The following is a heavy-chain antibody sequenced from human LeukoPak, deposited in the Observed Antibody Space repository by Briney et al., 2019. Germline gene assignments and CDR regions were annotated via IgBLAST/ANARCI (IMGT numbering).Heavy chain of an antibody. CDR2: ITTSSSI. V-gene: IGHV3-48*02. D-gene: IGHD3-22*01. J-gene: IGHJ3*02. Sequence: GGSLRLSCAASGFTVSSYSMSWVRQAPGKGLEWVSYITTSSSIYYADSVKGRFTISRDNAKNSLYLQMNSLRDEDTAVYYCARDGYYYDSSGYRLIAFDIWGQGTMVTVSS. CDR1: GFTVSSYS. CDR3: ARDGYYYDSSGYRLIAFDI.